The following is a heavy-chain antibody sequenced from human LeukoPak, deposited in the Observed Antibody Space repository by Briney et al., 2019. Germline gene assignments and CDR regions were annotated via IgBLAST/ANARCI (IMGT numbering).Heavy chain of an antibody. CDR2: IYYSGTT. CDR1: GGSISSSSYY. Sequence: SETLSLTCTVSGGSISSSSYYWGWIRQPPGKGLEWIGSIYYSGTTYYNPSLKSRVTISLDTSKNQFSLKLSSVTAADTAVYYCARSGRRGVATVDAFDIWGQGTMVTVSS. V-gene: IGHV4-39*07. J-gene: IGHJ3*02. D-gene: IGHD5-12*01. CDR3: ARSGRRGVATVDAFDI.